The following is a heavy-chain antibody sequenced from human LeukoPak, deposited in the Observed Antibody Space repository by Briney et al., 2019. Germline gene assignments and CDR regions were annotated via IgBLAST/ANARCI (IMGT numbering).Heavy chain of an antibody. CDR2: ISSSSSYI. V-gene: IGHV3-21*01. J-gene: IGHJ4*02. D-gene: IGHD6-6*01. Sequence: GGSLRLSCAASGFTFSSYSMNWVRQAPGEGLEWVSSISSSSSYIYYADSVKGRFTISRDNAKNSLYLQMNSLRAEDTAVYYCASGLSIAGSGLCYWGQGTLVTVSS. CDR3: ASGLSIAGSGLCY. CDR1: GFTFSSYS.